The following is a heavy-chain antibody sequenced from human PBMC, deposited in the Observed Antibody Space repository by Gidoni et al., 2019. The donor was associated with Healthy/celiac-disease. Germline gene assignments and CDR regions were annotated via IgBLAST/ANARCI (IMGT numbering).Heavy chain of an antibody. CDR1: VGSISSSSYY. CDR2: IYYSGST. Sequence: QLQLQESGPGLVKPSETLSLTCTVSVGSISSSSYYWGWIRQPPGKGLEWIGSIYYSGSTYYNPSLKSRVTISVDTSKNQFSLKLSSVTAADTAVYYCAKRGPYYYYGMDVWGQGTTVTVSS. J-gene: IGHJ6*02. CDR3: AKRGPYYYYGMDV. V-gene: IGHV4-39*01.